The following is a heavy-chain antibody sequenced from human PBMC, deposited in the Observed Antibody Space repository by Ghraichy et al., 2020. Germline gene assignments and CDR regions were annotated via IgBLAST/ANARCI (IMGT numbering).Heavy chain of an antibody. CDR1: GGSFSGYY. J-gene: IGHJ5*02. V-gene: IGHV4-34*01. Sequence: SETLPLTCAVYGGSFSGYYWSWIRQPPGKGLEWIGEINHSGSTNYNPSLKSRVTISVDTSKNQFSLKLSSVTAADTAVYYCARVVSSSWYRWKNWFDPWGQGTLVTVSS. CDR2: INHSGST. D-gene: IGHD6-13*01. CDR3: ARVVSSSWYRWKNWFDP.